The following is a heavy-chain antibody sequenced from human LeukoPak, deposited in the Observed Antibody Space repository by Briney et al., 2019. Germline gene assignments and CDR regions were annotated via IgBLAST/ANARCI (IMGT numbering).Heavy chain of an antibody. V-gene: IGHV3-23*01. CDR1: GFTFSSYA. CDR3: ARVRIEGSGWNNYYYGMDV. CDR2: ISGSGGST. J-gene: IGHJ6*02. Sequence: AGGSLRLSCAASGFTFSSYAMSWVRQAPGKGLEWVSAISGSGGSTYYADSVKGRFTISRDNSKNTLYLQMNSLRAEDTAVYYCARVRIEGSGWNNYYYGMDVWGQGTTVTVSS. D-gene: IGHD6-19*01.